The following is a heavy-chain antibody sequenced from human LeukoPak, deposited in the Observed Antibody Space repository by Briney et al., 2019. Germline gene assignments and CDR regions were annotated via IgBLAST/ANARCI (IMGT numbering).Heavy chain of an antibody. CDR3: ARGLYCSSTSCSDY. J-gene: IGHJ4*02. CDR2: MNPNSGNT. V-gene: IGHV1-8*01. D-gene: IGHD2-2*01. CDR1: GYTFTSYD. Sequence: ASVKVSCKASGYTFTSYDINWARQATGQGLGWMGWMNPNSGNTGYAQKSQGRVTMTRNTSISTAYMELSSLRSEDTAVYYCARGLYCSSTSCSDYWGQGTLVTVSS.